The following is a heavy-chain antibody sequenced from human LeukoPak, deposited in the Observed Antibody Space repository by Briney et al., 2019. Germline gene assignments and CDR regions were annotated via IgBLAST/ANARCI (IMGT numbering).Heavy chain of an antibody. Sequence: SETLSLTCTVSGGSISSDIYNWTWIRQHPGKGLEWIGYIDYSGSTYYNPSLKSRVTISIDTSKNQFSLKLSSVTAADTAVYYCARSFGEYSSSSVDYWGQGTLVTVSS. CDR2: IDYSGST. D-gene: IGHD6-6*01. J-gene: IGHJ4*02. CDR1: GGSISSDIYN. V-gene: IGHV4-31*03. CDR3: ARSFGEYSSSSVDY.